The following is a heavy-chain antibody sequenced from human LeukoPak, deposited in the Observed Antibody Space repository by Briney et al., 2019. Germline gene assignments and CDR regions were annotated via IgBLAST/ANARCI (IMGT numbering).Heavy chain of an antibody. J-gene: IGHJ4*02. D-gene: IGHD3-10*01. CDR1: GGSISSSSYY. Sequence: SETLSLTCTVSGGSISSSSYYWGWIRQPPGKGLEWIGTIYSSGITYFSPSLKSRVTISVDASKNQFSLKLNSVTAADTAVYYCARFGPRQVRGLILAARYCFDYWGQGTLVTVSS. CDR3: ARFGPRQVRGLILAARYCFDY. CDR2: IYSSGIT. V-gene: IGHV4-39*01.